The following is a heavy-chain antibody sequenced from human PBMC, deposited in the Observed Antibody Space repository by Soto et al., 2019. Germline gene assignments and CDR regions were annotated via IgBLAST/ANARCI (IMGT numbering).Heavy chain of an antibody. V-gene: IGHV3-30*18. CDR1: GFTFSSYG. J-gene: IGHJ3*02. Sequence: GGSLRLSCAASGFTFSSYGMHWVRQAPGKGLEWVAVISYDGSNKYYADSVKGQFTISRDNSKNTLYLQMNSLRAEDTAWYYCAKERGDGKPAHSYGEGYYDSSGYFGAFDIWGQGTMVTVSS. CDR2: ISYDGSNK. D-gene: IGHD3-22*01. CDR3: AKERGDGKPAHSYGEGYYDSSGYFGAFDI.